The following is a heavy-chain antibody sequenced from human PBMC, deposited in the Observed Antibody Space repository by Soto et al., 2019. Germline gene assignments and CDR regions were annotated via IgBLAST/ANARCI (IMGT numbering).Heavy chain of an antibody. D-gene: IGHD3-3*01. CDR1: GFSFDDCV. CDR2: MTWNGDHI. V-gene: IGHV3-9*01. J-gene: IGHJ5*02. CDR3: AKGTYDSNNYYTAPDP. Sequence: PAGSLTLACAASGFSFDDCVMHWVRHAMGRVFGVVSGMTWNGDHIGYTDSVKGRFTISKDNAKNSLYLKMNSLRSEDTAVYFCAKGTYDSNNYYTAPDPGGPGHRVPVSS.